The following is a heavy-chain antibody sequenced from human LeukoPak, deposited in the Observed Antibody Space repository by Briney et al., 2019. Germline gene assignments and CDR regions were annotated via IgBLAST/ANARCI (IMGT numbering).Heavy chain of an antibody. J-gene: IGHJ4*02. CDR3: AKDVHYFRSGTYYTLDY. CDR2: IRGSGGNT. D-gene: IGHD3-10*01. V-gene: IGHV3-23*01. Sequence: GGSLRLSCAASEFTFSSYAMSWVRQAPGKGLEWVSGIRGSGGNTYYADSVKGRFTISRDNSKNTLYLQMNSLRAEDTAVYYCAKDVHYFRSGTYYTLDYWGQGTLVTVSS. CDR1: EFTFSSYA.